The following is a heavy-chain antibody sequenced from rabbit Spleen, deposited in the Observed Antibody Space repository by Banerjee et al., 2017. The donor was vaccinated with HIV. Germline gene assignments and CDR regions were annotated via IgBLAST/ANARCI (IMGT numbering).Heavy chain of an antibody. V-gene: IGHV1S69*01. CDR2: ASSRGGI. Sequence: QTPGKGLEWIGAASSRGGIYYASWAKGRFTISKTSTTVDLKMTSPTTEDTATYFCARTHTDSSSYSVWGPGTLVTVS. CDR3: ARTHTDSSSYSV. D-gene: IGHD1-1*01. J-gene: IGHJ6*01.